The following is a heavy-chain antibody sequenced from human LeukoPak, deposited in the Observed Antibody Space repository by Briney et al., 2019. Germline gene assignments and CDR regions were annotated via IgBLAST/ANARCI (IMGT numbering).Heavy chain of an antibody. Sequence: SETLSLTCTVSGGSISSYYWSWIRQPPGKGLEWIGYIYYSGSTNYNPSLKSRVTISVDTSKNQFSLKLSSVTAADTAVYYCARSPRDYNYYYGMDVWGQGTTVTVSS. J-gene: IGHJ6*02. CDR2: IYYSGST. CDR3: ARSPRDYNYYYGMDV. V-gene: IGHV4-59*01. CDR1: GGSISSYY.